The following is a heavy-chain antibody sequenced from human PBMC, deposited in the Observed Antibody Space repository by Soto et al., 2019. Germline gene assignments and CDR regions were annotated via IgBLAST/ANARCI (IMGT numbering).Heavy chain of an antibody. CDR1: GGSISSGGYY. CDR2: IYYSGST. D-gene: IGHD5-18*01. CDR3: ERGYGRNFDF. Sequence: PSGTLSLTCTVSGGSISSGGYYWSWIRQHPGKGLEWIGYIYYSGSTYYNPSLKSRVTISLETSKSQFSLRLSSVTAADTAVYYCERGYGRNFDFWXQGTPVTVSS. J-gene: IGHJ4*01. V-gene: IGHV4-31*03.